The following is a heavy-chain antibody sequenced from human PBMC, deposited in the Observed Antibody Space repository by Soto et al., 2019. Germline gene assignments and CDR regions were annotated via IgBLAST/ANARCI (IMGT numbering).Heavy chain of an antibody. Sequence: QLQLQESGPGLVKPSETLSLTCTVSGGSISSISSYWGWIRQPPGKGLEWIGNVYYSGSTYSNPSLKSRLTIYADTYKNQFSLKLSSVTAADTAVYFCARQSEYYYASGRAAPLYGMDVWGQGTTVTVSS. CDR3: ARQSEYYYASGRAAPLYGMDV. D-gene: IGHD3-10*01. CDR1: GGSISSISSY. CDR2: VYYSGST. V-gene: IGHV4-39*01. J-gene: IGHJ6*02.